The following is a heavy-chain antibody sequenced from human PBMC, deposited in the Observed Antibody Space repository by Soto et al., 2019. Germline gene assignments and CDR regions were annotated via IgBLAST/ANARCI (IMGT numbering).Heavy chain of an antibody. V-gene: IGHV1-18*01. CDR3: ARGGGVRFLEWFSPPPPFDP. CDR2: ISAYNGNT. J-gene: IGHJ5*02. CDR1: GYTFTSYG. Sequence: GASVKVSCKASGYTFTSYGISWVRQAPGQRLEWMGWISAYNGNTNYAQKLQGRVTMTTDTSTSTAYMELRSLRSDDTAVYYCARGGGVRFLEWFSPPPPFDPWGQGTLVTVSS. D-gene: IGHD3-3*01.